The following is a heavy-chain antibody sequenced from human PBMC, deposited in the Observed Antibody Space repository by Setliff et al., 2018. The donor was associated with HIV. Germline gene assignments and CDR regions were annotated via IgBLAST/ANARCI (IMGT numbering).Heavy chain of an antibody. Sequence: PGGSLRLSCAASGFTFDDYAMHWVRQAPGKGLEWVSGISWSSGSIGYADSVKGRFTISRDNAKNSLYLQMNSLRAEDTAFYYCAKDTASGTYCEIDPWGQGTLVTVSS. CDR2: ISWSSGSI. V-gene: IGHV3-9*01. D-gene: IGHD3-10*01. CDR1: GFTFDDYA. J-gene: IGHJ5*02. CDR3: AKDTASGTYCEIDP.